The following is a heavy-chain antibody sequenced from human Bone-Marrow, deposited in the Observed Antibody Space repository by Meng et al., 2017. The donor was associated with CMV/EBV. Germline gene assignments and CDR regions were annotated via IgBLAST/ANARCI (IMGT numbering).Heavy chain of an antibody. J-gene: IGHJ4*02. CDR2: INWNGGST. D-gene: IGHD1-26*01. CDR1: GFTFDDYG. CDR3: ARGEVGAPRLFDF. Sequence: GGSLRLSCAASGFTFDDYGLSWVRQAPGKGLEWVSGINWNGGSTGYADSVKGRFTISRDNAKNSLYLQMNNLRAEDTALYYCARGEVGAPRLFDFWGQGTLVTVSS. V-gene: IGHV3-20*04.